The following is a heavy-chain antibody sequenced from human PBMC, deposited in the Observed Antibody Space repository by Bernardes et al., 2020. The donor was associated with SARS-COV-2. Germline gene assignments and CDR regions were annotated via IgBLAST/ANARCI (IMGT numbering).Heavy chain of an antibody. D-gene: IGHD3-9*01. V-gene: IGHV3-48*03. CDR1: GFTFSSYE. CDR2: ISSSGSTI. J-gene: IGHJ6*02. CDR3: AMRDWLHSYYYYGLDV. Sequence: GGSLRLSCAASGFTFSSYEMNWVRQAPGKGLEWVSYISSSGSTIYYADSVKGRFTISRDNAKNSLYLQMNSLRAEDTAIYYCAMRDWLHSYYYYGLDVWGQGTTVTVSS.